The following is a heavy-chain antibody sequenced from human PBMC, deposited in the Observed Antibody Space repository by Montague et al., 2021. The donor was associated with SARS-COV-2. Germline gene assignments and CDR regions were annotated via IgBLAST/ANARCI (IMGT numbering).Heavy chain of an antibody. CDR3: ASGRYSGYDNDGMDV. CDR1: GFTFSSYA. Sequence: SLRLSCAASGFTFSSYAMHWVRQAPGKGLEWVSSITSSSSDIYNADSXXGRFTMSRDNAKNALSLQMNSLRAEDTAVYYCASGRYSGYDNDGMDVWGQGTTVTVSS. J-gene: IGHJ6*02. D-gene: IGHD5-12*01. V-gene: IGHV3-21*01. CDR2: ITSSSSDI.